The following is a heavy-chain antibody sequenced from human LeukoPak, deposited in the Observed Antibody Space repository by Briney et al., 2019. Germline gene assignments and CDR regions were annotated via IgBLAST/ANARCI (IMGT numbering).Heavy chain of an antibody. J-gene: IGHJ4*02. V-gene: IGHV1-69*04. CDR3: ARRRGEYAETFDY. D-gene: IGHD4-17*01. CDR1: GVTFSSYA. CDR2: IIPTFGIA. Sequence: GASLKLSCKASGVTFSSYAISWVRQAPGQGLEWMGRIIPTFGIANYAQKFQGRVTITADKSTSTAYMELSSLRSEDTAVYYCARRRGEYAETFDYGGEGTLVTVPS.